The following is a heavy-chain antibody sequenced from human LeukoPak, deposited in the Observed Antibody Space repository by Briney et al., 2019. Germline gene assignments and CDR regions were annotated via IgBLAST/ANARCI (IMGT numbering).Heavy chain of an antibody. CDR2: INQDGSQK. CDR3: ARGRGYASSWSVSWFDY. V-gene: IGHV3-7*01. J-gene: IGHJ4*02. CDR1: GLTFSRDW. Sequence: GGSLRLSCAASGLTFSRDWMNWVRQAPGKGLEWVANINQDGSQKYYVDSVKGRFTISRDNAKTSVYLHMTTLRAEDTAVYYCARGRGYASSWSVSWFDYWGQGTLVTVSS. D-gene: IGHD6-13*01.